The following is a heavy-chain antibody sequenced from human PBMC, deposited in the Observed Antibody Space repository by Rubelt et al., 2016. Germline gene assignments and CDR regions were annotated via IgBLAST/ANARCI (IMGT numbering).Heavy chain of an antibody. CDR3: ARGQLVVATSVDY. CDR2: IWYDGSNK. J-gene: IGHJ4*02. D-gene: IGHD2-15*01. Sequence: QVQLVESGGGVVQPGRSLRLSCAASGFTFSSYGMHWVRQAPGKGLEWVAVIWYDGSNKYYADSVKGRFTISRDNSKNTLYLQMNRLWAEATAVYYCARGQLVVATSVDYWGQGTLVTVSS. V-gene: IGHV3-30*19. CDR1: GFTFSSYG.